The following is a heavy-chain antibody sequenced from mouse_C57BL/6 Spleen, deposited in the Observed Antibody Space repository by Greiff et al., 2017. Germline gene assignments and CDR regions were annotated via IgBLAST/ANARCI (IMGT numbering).Heavy chain of an antibody. CDR1: GYSITSGYY. V-gene: IGHV3-6*01. D-gene: IGHD2-4*01. J-gene: IGHJ3*01. CDR2: ISYDGSN. Sequence: DVQLVESGPGLVKPSQSLSLTCSVTGYSITSGYYWNWIRQFPGNKLEWMGYISYDGSNNYNPSLKNRISITRDTSKNQFFLKLNSVTAEDTATYYCARDDYDAGFAYWGQGTLVTVSA. CDR3: ARDDYDAGFAY.